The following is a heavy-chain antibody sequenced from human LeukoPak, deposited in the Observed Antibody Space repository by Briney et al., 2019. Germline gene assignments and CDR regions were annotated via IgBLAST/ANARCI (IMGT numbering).Heavy chain of an antibody. V-gene: IGHV3-7*01. Sequence: GGSLRLSCAASGFTFSNYWMTWVRQAPGRGLEWVATIKQDGSEKYYVNSVKGRFTISRDNSKDSLYLQMNSLRADDTAVYYCARERYCSGTSCFELGYWGQGILVTVSS. CDR2: IKQDGSEK. J-gene: IGHJ4*02. D-gene: IGHD2-2*01. CDR3: ARERYCSGTSCFELGY. CDR1: GFTFSNYW.